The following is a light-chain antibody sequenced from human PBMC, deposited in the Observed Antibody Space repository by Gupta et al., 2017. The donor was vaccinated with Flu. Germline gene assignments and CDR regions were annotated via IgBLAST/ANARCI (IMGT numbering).Light chain of an antibody. CDR2: GAS. V-gene: IGKV3-20*01. J-gene: IGKJ1*01. CDR3: HQYGTSPQT. CDR1: QSVSRNY. Sequence: GTLSLSPGETATLSCRASQSVSRNYLAWYQQKPGQAPRLLSYGASIRATGIPDRFSGSGSGTDFTLTISRLAPEDFAVYYCHQYGTSPQTFGLGTRVDIK.